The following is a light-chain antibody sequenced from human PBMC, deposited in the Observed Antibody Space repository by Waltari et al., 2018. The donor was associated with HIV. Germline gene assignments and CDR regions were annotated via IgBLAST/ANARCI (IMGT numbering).Light chain of an antibody. CDR1: QIINNW. CDR3: QQYNSHSYT. V-gene: IGKV1-5*03. Sequence: DVQMTQSPSTLSASVGDRVAITCRANQIINNWLAWYQQRPGRPPKLLIYKTSNLESGVPVRFIGSGSGAEFTLTIDGLQPDDFVTYFCQQYNSHSYTFGQGTRLDI. CDR2: KTS. J-gene: IGKJ2*01.